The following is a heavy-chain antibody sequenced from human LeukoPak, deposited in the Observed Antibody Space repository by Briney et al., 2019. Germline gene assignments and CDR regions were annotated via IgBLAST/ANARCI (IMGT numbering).Heavy chain of an antibody. CDR1: GFTFTSYA. Sequence: PGGSLRLSCAASGFTFTSYAMSWVRQAPGQGLEWVSTISGSGGSTYYADSVEGRFTISRDNSKNTLYLQMNSLRADDTAVYYCAKVRWELQSPPDYWGQGTLVTVSS. V-gene: IGHV3-23*01. CDR2: ISGSGGST. J-gene: IGHJ4*02. CDR3: AKVRWELQSPPDY. D-gene: IGHD1-26*01.